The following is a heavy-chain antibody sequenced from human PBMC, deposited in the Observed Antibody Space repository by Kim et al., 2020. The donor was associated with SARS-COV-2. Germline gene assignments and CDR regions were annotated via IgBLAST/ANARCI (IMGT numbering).Heavy chain of an antibody. CDR2: IYYSGST. Sequence: SETLSLTCTVSGGSISSGGYYWSWIRQHPGKGLEWIAYIYYSGSTYYNSSPKSRVTLSVDTSKNQFSLKLSSVTAAGTAVYYCARDSRYCSGGRCYSEPLFDDWGQGTLGTVSS. J-gene: IGHJ4*02. V-gene: IGHV4-31*03. CDR1: GGSISSGGYY. D-gene: IGHD2-15*01. CDR3: ARDSRYCSGGRCYSEPLFDD.